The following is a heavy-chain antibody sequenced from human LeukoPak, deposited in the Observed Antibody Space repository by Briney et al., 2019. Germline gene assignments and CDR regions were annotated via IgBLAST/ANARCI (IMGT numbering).Heavy chain of an antibody. CDR1: GVIFSSCA. CDR3: AMLGGPYNWDYAGLNDMDV. V-gene: IGHV3-23*01. CDR2: ISGSGVNT. D-gene: IGHD1-7*01. J-gene: IGHJ6*03. Sequence: PGGSLRLSCAAPGVIFSSCAMTCVRQAPGKGLEWVSGISGSGVNTYYADSVKGRFTISRDNSKDTVYLQMNSLRAEDTAIYYCAMLGGPYNWDYAGLNDMDVWGKGTTFTVSS.